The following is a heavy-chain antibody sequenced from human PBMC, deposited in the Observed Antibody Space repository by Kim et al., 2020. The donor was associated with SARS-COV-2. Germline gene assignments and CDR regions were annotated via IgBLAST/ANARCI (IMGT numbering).Heavy chain of an antibody. V-gene: IGHV1-18*01. Sequence: ASVKVSCKASGYTFTSYGISWVRQAPGQGLEWMGWISAYNGNTNYAQKLQGRVTMTTDTSTSTAYMELRSLRSDDTAVYYCARDGGATVTTFPLDYWGQGTLVTVSS. J-gene: IGHJ4*02. CDR3: ARDGGATVTTFPLDY. CDR1: GYTFTSYG. D-gene: IGHD4-17*01. CDR2: ISAYNGNT.